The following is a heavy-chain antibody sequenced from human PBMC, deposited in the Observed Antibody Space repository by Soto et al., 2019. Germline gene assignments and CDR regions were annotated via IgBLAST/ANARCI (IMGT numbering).Heavy chain of an antibody. J-gene: IGHJ4*02. CDR1: GGSISSYY. V-gene: IGHV4-59*01. CDR2: IYYSGST. CDR3: ASENYYDSSGYGH. Sequence: SETLSLTCTVSGGSISSYYWSWIRQPPGKGLEWIGYIYYSGSTNYNPSLKSRVTISVDTSKNQFSLKLSSVTAADTAAYYCASENYYDSSGYGHWGQGTLVTVSS. D-gene: IGHD3-22*01.